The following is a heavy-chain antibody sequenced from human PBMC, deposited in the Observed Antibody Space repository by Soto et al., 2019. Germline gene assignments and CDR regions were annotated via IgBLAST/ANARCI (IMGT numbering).Heavy chain of an antibody. CDR1: GGSISSNY. D-gene: IGHD6-13*01. Sequence: SETLSLTCTVSGGSISSNYWTWIRQPPGKGLEWIGYVYNSGSTNYNPSLKSRVTISEDTSKSQFSLKVNSMTAADMAVYYCARYRREAVAGYTLDNWGQGILVTVSS. CDR2: VYNSGST. J-gene: IGHJ4*02. V-gene: IGHV4-59*01. CDR3: ARYRREAVAGYTLDN.